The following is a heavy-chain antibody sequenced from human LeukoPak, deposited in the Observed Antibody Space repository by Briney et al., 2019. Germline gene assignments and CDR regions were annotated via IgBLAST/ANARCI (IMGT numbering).Heavy chain of an antibody. CDR3: ARDRTYYYDSSGSGLHY. Sequence: ASVKVSCKASGYTFTSYYMHWVRQAPGQGLEWMGIINPSGGSTSYAQKFQGRVTMTRDTSTSTVYMELSSLRSEDTAVYYCARDRTYYYDSSGSGLHYWGQGTLVTVSS. CDR2: INPSGGST. CDR1: GYTFTSYY. J-gene: IGHJ4*02. V-gene: IGHV1-46*01. D-gene: IGHD3-22*01.